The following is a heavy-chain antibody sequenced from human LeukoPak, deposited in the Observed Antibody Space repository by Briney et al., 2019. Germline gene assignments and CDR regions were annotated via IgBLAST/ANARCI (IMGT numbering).Heavy chain of an antibody. Sequence: SETLSLTCAVSGYSISSGYYWGWIRQPPGKGLEWIGSIYHSGSTYYNPSLKSRVTISVDTSKNQFSLKLSSVTAAGTAVYYCARHRAGWDSPDPFFDYWGQGTLVTVSS. CDR2: IYHSGST. V-gene: IGHV4-38-2*01. CDR1: GYSISSGYY. D-gene: IGHD1-26*01. J-gene: IGHJ4*02. CDR3: ARHRAGWDSPDPFFDY.